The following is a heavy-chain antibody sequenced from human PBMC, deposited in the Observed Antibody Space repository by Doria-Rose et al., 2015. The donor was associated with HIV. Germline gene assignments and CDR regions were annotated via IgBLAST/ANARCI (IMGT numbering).Heavy chain of an antibody. CDR2: IFSDDER. J-gene: IGHJ4*02. CDR1: GVSLSSPGMG. V-gene: IGHV2-26*01. D-gene: IGHD6-13*01. CDR3: ARIKSSRWYHKYYFDF. Sequence: ESGPVLVKPTETLTLTCTVSGVSLSSPGMGVSWIRQPPGKALEWLATIFSDDERSYKTSLKSRLTISRGTSKSQVVLTMTDMDPMGTATYYCARIKSSRWYHKYYFDFWGQGTLVIVSA.